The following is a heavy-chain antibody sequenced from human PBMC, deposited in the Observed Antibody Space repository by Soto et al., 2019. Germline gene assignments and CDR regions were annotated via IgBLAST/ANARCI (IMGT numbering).Heavy chain of an antibody. CDR3: ARESYSSGSIDAFDI. Sequence: ASVKVSCKASGYTFTTYGISWVRQAPGQGLQWMGWISPYNGNTNYAQEFQGRVTMTTDTSTSTAYMELRSLRSDDTAVYYCARESYSSGSIDAFDIWGQGTMVTVSS. D-gene: IGHD6-19*01. CDR2: ISPYNGNT. CDR1: GYTFTTYG. J-gene: IGHJ3*02. V-gene: IGHV1-18*01.